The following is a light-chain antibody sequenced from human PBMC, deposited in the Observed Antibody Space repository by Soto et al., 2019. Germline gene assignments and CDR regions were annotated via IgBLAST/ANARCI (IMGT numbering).Light chain of an antibody. CDR3: QHYSNSLWT. CDR2: GIS. CDR1: QSISSTS. Sequence: EIVLTQSPGTLSLSPGERATLSCRASQSISSTSLAWYQQKPGQAPRLLIYGISSRATGIPDRFSGSGSGTDFTLTINRLEPEDFAVGFCQHYSNSLWTFGQGTKVEIK. J-gene: IGKJ1*01. V-gene: IGKV3-20*01.